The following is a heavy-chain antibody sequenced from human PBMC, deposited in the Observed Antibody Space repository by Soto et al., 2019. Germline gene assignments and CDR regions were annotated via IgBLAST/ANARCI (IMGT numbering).Heavy chain of an antibody. CDR2: INPSGGST. D-gene: IGHD3-10*01. Sequence: ASVKVSCKASGYTFTSYYRHWVRQAPGQGLEWMGIINPSGGSTSYAQKLQGRVTMTRDTSTSTVYMELSSLRSEDTAVYYCAGELSSDQSPGKRVLLHSVRPYYYYCMDVWGKGTTVTVSS. CDR1: GYTFTSYY. CDR3: AGELSSDQSPGKRVLLHSVRPYYYYCMDV. J-gene: IGHJ6*04. V-gene: IGHV1-46*01.